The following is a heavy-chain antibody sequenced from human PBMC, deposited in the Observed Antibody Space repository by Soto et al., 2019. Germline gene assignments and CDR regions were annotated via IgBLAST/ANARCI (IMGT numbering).Heavy chain of an antibody. J-gene: IGHJ4*02. CDR2: IIPIFGTA. V-gene: IGHV1-69*06. CDR3: ARDSSWGSGSYYPAYFDY. D-gene: IGHD3-10*01. CDR1: GGTFSSYA. Sequence: QVQLVQSGAEVKKPGSSVKVSCKASGGTFSSYAISWVRQAPGQGLEWMGGIIPIFGTANYAQKFQGRVTITADKSTSTAYMELRSLRSEDTAVYYSARDSSWGSGSYYPAYFDYWGQGTLVTVSS.